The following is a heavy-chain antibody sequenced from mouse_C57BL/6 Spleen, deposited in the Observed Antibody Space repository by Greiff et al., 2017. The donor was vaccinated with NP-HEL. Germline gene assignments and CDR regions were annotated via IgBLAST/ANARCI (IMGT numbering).Heavy chain of an antibody. J-gene: IGHJ3*01. CDR2: ISYSGST. V-gene: IGHV3-1*01. D-gene: IGHD4-1*01. Sequence: DVKLVESGPGMVKPSQSLSLTCTVTGYSITSGYDWHWIRHFPGNKLEWMGYISYSGSTNYNPSLKSRISITHDTSKNHFFLKLNSVTTEDTATYYCARDRTGTFAYWGQGTLVTVSA. CDR1: GYSITSGYD. CDR3: ARDRTGTFAY.